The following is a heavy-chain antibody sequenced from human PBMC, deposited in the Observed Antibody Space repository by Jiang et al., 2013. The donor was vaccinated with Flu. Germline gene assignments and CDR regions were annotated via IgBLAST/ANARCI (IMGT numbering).Heavy chain of an antibody. D-gene: IGHD1-26*01. CDR3: ARASGSYRN. V-gene: IGHV4-34*01. J-gene: IGHJ4*02. CDR2: INHSGST. CDR1: GGSFSGYY. Sequence: LLKPSETLSLTCAVYGGSFSGYYWSWIRQPPGKGLEWIGEINHSGSTNYNPSLKSRVTISVDTSKNQFSLKLSSVTAADTAVYYCARASGSYRNWGQGTLVTVSS.